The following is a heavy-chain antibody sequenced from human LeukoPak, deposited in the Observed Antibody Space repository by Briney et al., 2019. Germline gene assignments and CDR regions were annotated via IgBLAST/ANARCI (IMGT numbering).Heavy chain of an antibody. D-gene: IGHD5-18*01. V-gene: IGHV4-59*12. J-gene: IGHJ4*02. CDR2: IYYSGST. CDR1: GGSISSYY. CDR3: ARGRDTAMVSPFDY. Sequence: SETLSPTCTVSGGSISSYYWSWIRQPPGKGLEWIGDIYYSGSTNYNPSLKNRVTISVDASKNQFSVKLSSVTAADTAVYYCARGRDTAMVSPFDYWGQGTLVTVSS.